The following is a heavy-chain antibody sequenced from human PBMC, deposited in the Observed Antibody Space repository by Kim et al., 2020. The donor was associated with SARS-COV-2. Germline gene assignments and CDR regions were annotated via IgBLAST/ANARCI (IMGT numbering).Heavy chain of an antibody. V-gene: IGHV1-18*01. CDR1: GYTFTSYG. Sequence: ASVKVSCKASGYTFTSYGISWVRQAPGQGLEWMGWISAYNGNTNYAQKLQGRVTMTTDTSTSTAYMELRSLRSDDTAVYYCAREYQLVAATHGYYYGMDVWGQGTTVTVSS. J-gene: IGHJ6*02. CDR3: AREYQLVAATHGYYYGMDV. D-gene: IGHD2-15*01. CDR2: ISAYNGNT.